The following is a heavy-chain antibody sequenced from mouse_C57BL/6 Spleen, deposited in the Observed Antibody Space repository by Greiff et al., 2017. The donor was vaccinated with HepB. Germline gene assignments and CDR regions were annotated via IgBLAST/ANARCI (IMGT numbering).Heavy chain of an antibody. Sequence: QVQLQQSGAELVKPGASVKISCKASGYAFSSYWMNWVKQRPGKGLEWIGQIYPGDGDTNYNGKFKGKATLTADKSSSTAYMQLSSLTSEDSAVYFCARKNYYGSSYRYFDVWGTGTTVTVSS. V-gene: IGHV1-80*01. J-gene: IGHJ1*03. CDR2: IYPGDGDT. D-gene: IGHD1-1*01. CDR1: GYAFSSYW. CDR3: ARKNYYGSSYRYFDV.